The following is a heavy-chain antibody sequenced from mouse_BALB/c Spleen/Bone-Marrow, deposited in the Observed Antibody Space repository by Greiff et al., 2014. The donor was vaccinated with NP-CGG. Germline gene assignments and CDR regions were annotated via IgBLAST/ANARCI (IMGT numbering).Heavy chain of an antibody. CDR3: ARRQFITTAAWFAY. V-gene: IGHV1-14*01. D-gene: IGHD1-2*01. J-gene: IGHJ3*01. Sequence: LEESGPELVKPGASVKMSCKASGYTFTSYVMHWVKQKPGQGLEWIGYINPYNDGTKYNEKFKGKATLTSDKSSSTAYMELSSLTSEDSAVYYCARRQFITTAAWFAYWGQGTLVTVSA. CDR1: GYTFTSYV. CDR2: INPYNDGT.